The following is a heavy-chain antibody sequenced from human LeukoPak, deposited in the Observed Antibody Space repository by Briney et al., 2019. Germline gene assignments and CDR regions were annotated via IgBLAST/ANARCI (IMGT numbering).Heavy chain of an antibody. J-gene: IGHJ4*02. CDR1: GFSFSTYA. CDR2: VNGNGAST. CDR3: AKSLYGGCDY. Sequence: PGGSLRLSCAASGFSFSTYAMSWVRQAPGKGLEWVSGVNGNGASTSYADSVKGRFTIFRDNSKNTVYLQMNSLRVEDTAVYYCAKSLYGGCDYWGQGTVVTVSS. D-gene: IGHD3-16*02. V-gene: IGHV3-23*01.